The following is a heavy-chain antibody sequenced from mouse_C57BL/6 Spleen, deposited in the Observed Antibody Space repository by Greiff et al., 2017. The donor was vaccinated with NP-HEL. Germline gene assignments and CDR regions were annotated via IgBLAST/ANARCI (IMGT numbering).Heavy chain of an antibody. V-gene: IGHV5-17*01. CDR1: GFTFSDYG. J-gene: IGHJ4*01. Sequence: EVMLVESGGGLVKPGGSLKLSCAASGFTFSDYGMHWVRQAPEKGLEWVAYISSGSSTIYYADTVKGRFTISRDNAKNTLFLQMTSLRSEDTAMYYCARNGGDAMDYWGQGTSVTVSS. D-gene: IGHD1-1*02. CDR2: ISSGSSTI. CDR3: ARNGGDAMDY.